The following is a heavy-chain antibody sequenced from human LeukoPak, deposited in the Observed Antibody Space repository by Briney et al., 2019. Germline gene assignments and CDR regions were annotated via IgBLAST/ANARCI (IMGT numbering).Heavy chain of an antibody. J-gene: IGHJ4*02. CDR3: ARDQGIVTRYWLDH. CDR1: GYTFINYG. CDR2: ISAYNGDT. Sequence: ASVKVSCKASGYTFINYGFSWVRQAPGQGLEWMGWISAYNGDTKYAPNFQGRVIMTTGTATSTGYMELRSLKSDDTAVYYCARDQGIVTRYWLDHWGQGTRVTVSS. D-gene: IGHD3-9*01. V-gene: IGHV1-18*01.